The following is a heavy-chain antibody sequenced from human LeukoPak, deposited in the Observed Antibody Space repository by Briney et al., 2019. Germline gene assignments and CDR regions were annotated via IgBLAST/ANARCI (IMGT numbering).Heavy chain of an antibody. CDR2: ISSSSSAI. CDR1: GFTFSSYS. D-gene: IGHD2/OR15-2a*01. Sequence: GGSLRLSCAASGFTFSSYSMNWVRQAPGKGLEWVSYISSSSSAIYYADSVEGCFTISRDNAKNSLSLQMNILRDEDAAVYYCVRDSSYAFDHWGQGNLVTVSS. J-gene: IGHJ4*02. CDR3: VRDSSYAFDH. V-gene: IGHV3-48*02.